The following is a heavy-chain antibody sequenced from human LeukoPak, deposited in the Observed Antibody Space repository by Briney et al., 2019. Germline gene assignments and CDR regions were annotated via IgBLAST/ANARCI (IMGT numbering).Heavy chain of an antibody. CDR2: LSGSGGST. D-gene: IGHD5-24*01. Sequence: GGSLRLSCAASGFTFSSYAMSWVRQAPGKGLEWVSALSGSGGSTYYADSVKGRFTISRDNSKNTLYLQMNSLRAEDTAVYYCAKVAEMATIFSYFDYWGQGTLVTVSS. V-gene: IGHV3-23*01. J-gene: IGHJ4*02. CDR3: AKVAEMATIFSYFDY. CDR1: GFTFSSYA.